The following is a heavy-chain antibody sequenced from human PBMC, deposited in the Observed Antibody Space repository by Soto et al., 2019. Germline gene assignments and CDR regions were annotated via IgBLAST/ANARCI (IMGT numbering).Heavy chain of an antibody. V-gene: IGHV4-39*01. D-gene: IGHD3-10*01. Sequence: PSETLSLTCTVSGGSISSSSYYWGWIRQPPGKGLEWIGSIYYSGSTYYNPSLKSRVTISVDTSKNQFSLKLSSVTAADTAVYYCARRGYYDSWFDPWGQGTLVTVSS. J-gene: IGHJ5*02. CDR1: GGSISSSSYY. CDR3: ARRGYYDSWFDP. CDR2: IYYSGST.